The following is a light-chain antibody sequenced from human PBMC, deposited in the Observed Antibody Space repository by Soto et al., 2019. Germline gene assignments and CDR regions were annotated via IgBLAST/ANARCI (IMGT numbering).Light chain of an antibody. CDR2: GAS. Sequence: EIVLTQSPGTLSLSPGERATLSCRASQTISTGLAWYQQKPGQSPRLVIWGASDRATGIPARFSGSGSGTDFTLTISILEPEDFAVYYCQQRSALPVTFGQGTKLEIK. J-gene: IGKJ2*01. CDR3: QQRSALPVT. CDR1: QTISTG. V-gene: IGKV3-11*01.